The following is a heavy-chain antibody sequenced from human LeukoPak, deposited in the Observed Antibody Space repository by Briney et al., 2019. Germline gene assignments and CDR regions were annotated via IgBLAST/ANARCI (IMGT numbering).Heavy chain of an antibody. CDR1: GYSFTNYW. Sequence: GESLKISCKGSGYSFTNYWISWVRQMPGKGLEWMGKIDPSDSYANYSPSFQGHVTISADKSITTAHLQWGSLKASDTAMYYCARDYYDSSGSDAFDIWGQGTMVTVYS. CDR2: IDPSDSYA. J-gene: IGHJ3*02. V-gene: IGHV5-10-1*01. D-gene: IGHD3-22*01. CDR3: ARDYYDSSGSDAFDI.